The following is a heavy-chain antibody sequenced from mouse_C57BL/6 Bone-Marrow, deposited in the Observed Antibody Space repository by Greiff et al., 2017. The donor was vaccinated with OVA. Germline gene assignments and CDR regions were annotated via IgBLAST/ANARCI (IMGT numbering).Heavy chain of an antibody. CDR3: AKHVYYSNRWLAY. Sequence: QVQLQQSGPGLVAPSQSLSITCTVSGFSLTSYGVDWVRQPPGKGLEWLGVIWGGGSPNYYSALMSSLSISKDNSKSQVFLKMNSLQTDDTAMYYCAKHVYYSNRWLAYWGQGTLVTVSA. J-gene: IGHJ3*01. V-gene: IGHV2-9*01. D-gene: IGHD2-5*01. CDR2: IWGGGSP. CDR1: GFSLTSYG.